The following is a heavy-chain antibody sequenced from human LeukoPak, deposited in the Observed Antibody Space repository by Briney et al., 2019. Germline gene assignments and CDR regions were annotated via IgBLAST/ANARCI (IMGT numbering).Heavy chain of an antibody. CDR1: GFTFSSYG. CDR2: ISYDGSNK. V-gene: IGHV3-30*18. D-gene: IGHD3-10*01. J-gene: IGHJ3*02. Sequence: GGSLRLSCAASGFTFSSYGMHWVRQAPGKGLEWVAVISYDGSNKYYADSVKGRFTISRDNSKNTLYLRMNSLRAEDTAVCYCAKGGDQAAFDIWGQGTMVTVSS. CDR3: AKGGDQAAFDI.